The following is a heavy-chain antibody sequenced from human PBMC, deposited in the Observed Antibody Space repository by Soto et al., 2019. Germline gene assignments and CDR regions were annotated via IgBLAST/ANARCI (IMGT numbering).Heavy chain of an antibody. CDR2: ISYDGSNK. V-gene: IGHV3-30*18. J-gene: IGHJ4*02. D-gene: IGHD6-19*01. CDR3: AKRLVPEYSSGWLDY. Sequence: QVQLVESGGGVVQPGRSLRLSCAASGFSFSSYGMHWVRQAPGKGLEWVAVISYDGSNKYYADSVKGRFTISRDNSKNTVYLQRNCLRAEDTAVYYCAKRLVPEYSSGWLDYWGQGTLVTVSS. CDR1: GFSFSSYG.